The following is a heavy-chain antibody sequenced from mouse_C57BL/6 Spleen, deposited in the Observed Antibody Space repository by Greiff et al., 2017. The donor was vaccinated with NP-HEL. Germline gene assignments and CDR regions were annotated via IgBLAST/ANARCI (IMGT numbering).Heavy chain of an antibody. D-gene: IGHD3-2*02. J-gene: IGHJ4*01. Sequence: VKLMESGAELARPGASVKLSCKASGYTFTSYGISWVKQRTGQGLEWIGEIYPRSGNTYYNEKFKGKATLTADKSSSTAYMELRSLTSEDSAVYFCARGDSSGYDAMDYWGQGTSVTVSS. CDR1: GYTFTSYG. CDR3: ARGDSSGYDAMDY. CDR2: IYPRSGNT. V-gene: IGHV1-81*01.